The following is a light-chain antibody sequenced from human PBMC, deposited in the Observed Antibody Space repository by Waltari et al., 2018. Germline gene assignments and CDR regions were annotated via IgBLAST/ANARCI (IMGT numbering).Light chain of an antibody. Sequence: QSALTQPPSASGSPGQSVTISCPGTSSSVGGYHPVTWYQRQPDNAPKLLIYEVTKRPSGVPDRFSGSKSGNTAFLTVSGLQAEDEGDYYCDSYAGTKTLLFGGGTKLTVL. V-gene: IGLV2-8*01. CDR3: DSYAGTKTLL. J-gene: IGLJ2*01. CDR2: EVT. CDR1: SSSVGGYHP.